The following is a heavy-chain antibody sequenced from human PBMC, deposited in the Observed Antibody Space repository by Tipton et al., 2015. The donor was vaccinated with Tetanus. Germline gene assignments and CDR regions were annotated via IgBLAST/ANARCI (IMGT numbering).Heavy chain of an antibody. CDR3: ARRSYCSSSRCFDAFDL. Sequence: TLSLTCTVSGGSMSNNYWSWIRQPPGKGLEWIAYIFHSGSTNYSPSLKSRVAISMDTSKNQISQKLSSVTAADTAVYYCARRSYCSSSRCFDAFDLWGQGTMVTVSS. CDR1: GGSMSNNY. J-gene: IGHJ3*01. D-gene: IGHD2-2*01. CDR2: IFHSGST. V-gene: IGHV4-59*07.